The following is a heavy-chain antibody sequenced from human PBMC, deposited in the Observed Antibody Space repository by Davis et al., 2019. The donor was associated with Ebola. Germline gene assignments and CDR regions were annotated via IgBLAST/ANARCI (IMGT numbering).Heavy chain of an antibody. CDR2: IIPIFGTA. Sequence: SVKVSCKASGGTFSSYAISWVRQAPGQGLEWMGGIIPIFGTANYAQKFQGRVTITEDESTSTAYMELSSLRSEDTAVYYCATSSYCGGDCYLDYYYYGMDVWGQGTTVTVSS. D-gene: IGHD2-21*01. CDR1: GGTFSSYA. CDR3: ATSSYCGGDCYLDYYYYGMDV. J-gene: IGHJ6*02. V-gene: IGHV1-69*13.